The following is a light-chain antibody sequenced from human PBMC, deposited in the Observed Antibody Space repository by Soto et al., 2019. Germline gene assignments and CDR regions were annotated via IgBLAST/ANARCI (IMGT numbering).Light chain of an antibody. CDR3: QQYNNWPPVWT. CDR2: GAS. V-gene: IGKV3-15*01. J-gene: IGKJ1*01. Sequence: EIVLTQSPDTLSLSPGERATLSCRASQSVSSNLAWYQQKPGQAPRLLIYGASTRATGIPARFSGSGSGTEFTLTISSLQSEDFAVYYCQQYNNWPPVWTFGQGTKVDIK. CDR1: QSVSSN.